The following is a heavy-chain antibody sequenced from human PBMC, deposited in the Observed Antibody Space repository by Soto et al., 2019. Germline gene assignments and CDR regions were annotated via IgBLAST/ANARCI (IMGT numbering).Heavy chain of an antibody. J-gene: IGHJ5*02. CDR2: ISSSGSTI. CDR1: GFTFSDYY. V-gene: IGHV3-11*01. CDR3: ARDGGQLDYGDYGGWFDP. Sequence: GGSLRLSCAASGFTFSDYYMSWIRQAPGKGLEWVSYISSSGSTIYYADSVKGRFTISRDNAKNSLYLQMNSLRAEDTAVYYCARDGGQLDYGDYGGWFDPWGQGTLVTVSS. D-gene: IGHD4-17*01.